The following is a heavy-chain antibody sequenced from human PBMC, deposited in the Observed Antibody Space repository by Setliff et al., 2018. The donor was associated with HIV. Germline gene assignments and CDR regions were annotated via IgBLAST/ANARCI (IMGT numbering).Heavy chain of an antibody. CDR2: ISSSSYYI. J-gene: IGHJ4*02. Sequence: GGSPRLSCAASGFTFSSYTMNWVRQAPGKGLEWVSSISSSSYYIYYADSVKGRFTISRDNAKNSLYLQMNSLRAEDTAVYYCARAVHSGWYYFDYWGQGTLVTVSS. V-gene: IGHV3-21*01. D-gene: IGHD6-19*01. CDR3: ARAVHSGWYYFDY. CDR1: GFTFSSYT.